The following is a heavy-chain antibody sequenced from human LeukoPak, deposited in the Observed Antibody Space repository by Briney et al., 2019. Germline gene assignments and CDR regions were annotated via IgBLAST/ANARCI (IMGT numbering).Heavy chain of an antibody. CDR2: IYYSGST. J-gene: IGHJ3*02. CDR1: GGSISSGDYY. Sequence: SQTLSLTCTVSGGSISSGDYYWSWIRQPPGKGLEWIGYIYYSGSTYYNPSLKSRVTISVDTSKNQFSLKLSSVTSADTAVYYCARVDADTAMGDVFDIWGQGTVVTVSS. D-gene: IGHD5-18*01. V-gene: IGHV4-30-4*01. CDR3: ARVDADTAMGDVFDI.